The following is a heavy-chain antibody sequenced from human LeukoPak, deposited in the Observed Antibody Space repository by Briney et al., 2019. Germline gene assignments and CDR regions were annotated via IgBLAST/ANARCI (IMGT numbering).Heavy chain of an antibody. J-gene: IGHJ4*02. CDR3: AKFIAAPFYFDY. CDR2: ISSSSSYI. V-gene: IGHV3-21*01. Sequence: GGSLRLSCAASGFTFSSYSMNWVRQAPGKGLEWVSSISSSSSYIYYADSVKGRFTISRDNAKNSLYLQMNSLRAEDTAVYYCAKFIAAPFYFDYWGQGTLVAVSS. CDR1: GFTFSSYS. D-gene: IGHD6-13*01.